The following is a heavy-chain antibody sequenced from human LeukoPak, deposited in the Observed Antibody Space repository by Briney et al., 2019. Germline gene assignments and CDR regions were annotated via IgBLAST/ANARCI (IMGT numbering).Heavy chain of an antibody. CDR3: ARDPTVTRPYYYGMDV. J-gene: IGHJ6*02. Sequence: SETLSLTCTVSGGSISSYYWSWIRQPPGKGLEWIGYFYYSGSTNYNPSLKSRVTISVDTSKNQFSLKLSSVTAADTAVYYCARDPTVTRPYYYGMDVWGQGTTVTVSS. V-gene: IGHV4-59*01. CDR1: GGSISSYY. D-gene: IGHD4-11*01. CDR2: FYYSGST.